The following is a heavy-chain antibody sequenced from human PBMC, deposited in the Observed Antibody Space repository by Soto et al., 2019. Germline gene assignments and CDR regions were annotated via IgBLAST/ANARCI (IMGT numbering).Heavy chain of an antibody. CDR3: AKDQASGQGSFDS. Sequence: GGSLRLSCAASGFTFNIYGMHWVRQAPDKGLEWVALISYDGSNQYYADSVKGRFTISRDNSKNTLFLQMNSLRTDDTAVYYCAKDQASGQGSFDSWGQGTLVTVS. CDR2: ISYDGSNQ. CDR1: GFTFNIYG. V-gene: IGHV3-30*18. J-gene: IGHJ4*02.